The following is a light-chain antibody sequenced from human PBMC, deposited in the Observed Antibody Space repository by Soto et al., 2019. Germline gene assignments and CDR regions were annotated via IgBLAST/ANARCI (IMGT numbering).Light chain of an antibody. Sequence: EIVMTKYPATLSVSPGERATVSCRASQSVSSSLAWYQQKPGQAPRLLICGASTRATGVPARFSGSGSGTEFTLTISSLQSEDFAVYYCQQYNNWWTFGQGTKVDIK. J-gene: IGKJ1*01. CDR1: QSVSSS. CDR2: GAS. V-gene: IGKV3-15*01. CDR3: QQYNNWWT.